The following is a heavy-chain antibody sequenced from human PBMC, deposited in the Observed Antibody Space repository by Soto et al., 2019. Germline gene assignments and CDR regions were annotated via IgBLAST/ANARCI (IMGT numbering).Heavy chain of an antibody. D-gene: IGHD6-13*01. CDR1: GGSISRSTYY. Sequence: PSETLSLTCTVSGGSISRSTYYWGWIRQPPGKGLEWIGSIYYSGSTYYRPSLKSRVTISVDTSKNQFSLKLSSVTAADTAVYYCARSYWAAAGYYYYGMDVWGQGTTVTVSS. V-gene: IGHV4-39*01. J-gene: IGHJ6*02. CDR2: IYYSGST. CDR3: ARSYWAAAGYYYYGMDV.